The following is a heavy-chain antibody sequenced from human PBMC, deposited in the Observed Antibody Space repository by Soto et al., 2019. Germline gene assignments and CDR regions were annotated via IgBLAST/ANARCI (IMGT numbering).Heavy chain of an antibody. J-gene: IGHJ3*02. V-gene: IGHV4-30-4*01. D-gene: IGHD3-9*01. CDR1: GVSISSGDYY. CDR3: ARYRLDEELRYFDWLNDAFDI. Sequence: SETLSLTCTVSGVSISSGDYYWSWIRQPPGKGLEWIGYIYYSGSTYYNPSLKSRVTISVDTSKNQFSLKLSSVTAADTAVYYCARYRLDEELRYFDWLNDAFDIWGQGTMVTVSS. CDR2: IYYSGST.